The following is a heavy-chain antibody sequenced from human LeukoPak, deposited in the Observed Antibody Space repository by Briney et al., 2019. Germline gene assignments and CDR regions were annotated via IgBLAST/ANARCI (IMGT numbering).Heavy chain of an antibody. CDR1: GFAFSGYA. J-gene: IGHJ4*02. D-gene: IGHD1-26*01. V-gene: IGHV3-23*01. Sequence: RGSLRLSCTVSGFAFSGYAMSWVRQAPGKGPEWVSSIGARGDVTYSADSVKGRFTISRDNSKRKLFLQMNSLRAEDTAVYYCAKVHYTASFPGSFPGRNYFDSLGQGSLVTVSP. CDR2: IGARGDVT. CDR3: AKVHYTASFPGSFPGRNYFDS.